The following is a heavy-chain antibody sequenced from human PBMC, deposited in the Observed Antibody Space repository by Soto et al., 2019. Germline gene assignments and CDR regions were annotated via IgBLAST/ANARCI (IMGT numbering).Heavy chain of an antibody. D-gene: IGHD3-22*01. CDR2: ISYDGSNK. V-gene: IGHV3-30-3*01. Sequence: GGSLRLSCAASGFTFSSYAMHWVRQAPGKGLEWVAVISYDGSNKYYADSVKGRFTISRDNSKNTLYLQMHSLRAEDTAVYYCARETAGYYYDSSGYLDAFDIWGQGTMVTVSS. CDR1: GFTFSSYA. CDR3: ARETAGYYYDSSGYLDAFDI. J-gene: IGHJ3*02.